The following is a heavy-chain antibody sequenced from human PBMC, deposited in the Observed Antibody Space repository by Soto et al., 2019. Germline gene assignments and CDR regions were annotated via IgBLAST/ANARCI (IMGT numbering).Heavy chain of an antibody. CDR1: GFSLSTSGVG. Sequence: ESGPTLVNPTQTLTLTCTFSGFSLSTSGVGVGWIRQPPGKALEWLALIYWNDDKRYSPSLKSRLTITKDTSRNLVVLTVTNMDPVDTATYYCAHCARRYDILTGYYPGAFDYWGRGTLVPSPQ. CDR3: AHCARRYDILTGYYPGAFDY. CDR2: IYWNDDK. V-gene: IGHV2-5*01. J-gene: IGHJ4*02. D-gene: IGHD3-9*01.